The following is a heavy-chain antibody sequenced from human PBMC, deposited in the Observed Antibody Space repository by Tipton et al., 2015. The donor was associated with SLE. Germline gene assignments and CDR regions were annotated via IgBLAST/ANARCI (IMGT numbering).Heavy chain of an antibody. J-gene: IGHJ4*02. CDR3: ARAVDSYDY. CDR2: IDPSGGST. Sequence: QSGPEVKKPGASVKVSCKASGYTFTSYHMDWVRQAPGQGLEWMGRIDPSGGSTNYAQKFQGRVTMTRDTSTRTVYMDLSSLRSEDTAVYYCARAVDSYDYWGQGTLVTVSS. CDR1: GYTFTSYH. D-gene: IGHD2-21*01. V-gene: IGHV1-46*01.